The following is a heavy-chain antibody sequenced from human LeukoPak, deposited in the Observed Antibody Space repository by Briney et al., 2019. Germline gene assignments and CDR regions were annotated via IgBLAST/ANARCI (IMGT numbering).Heavy chain of an antibody. CDR3: ARYSSSSGYFDY. D-gene: IGHD6-6*01. CDR2: IYYSGST. J-gene: IGHJ4*02. CDR1: GGSISSYY. V-gene: IGHV4-59*01. Sequence: LETLSLTCTVSGGSISSYYWSWIRQPPGKGLEWIGYIYYSGSTNYNPSLKSRVTISVDTSKNQFSLKLSSVTAADTAVYYCARYSSSSGYFDYWGQGTLVTVSS.